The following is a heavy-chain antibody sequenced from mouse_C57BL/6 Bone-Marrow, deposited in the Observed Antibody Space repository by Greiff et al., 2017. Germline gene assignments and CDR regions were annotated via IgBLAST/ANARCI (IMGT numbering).Heavy chain of an antibody. CDR1: GYTFTSYW. J-gene: IGHJ4*01. Sequence: VKLQESGAELVKPGASVKMSCKASGYTFTSYWITWVKQRPGQGLEWIGDIYPGSGSTNYNEKFKSKATLTVDTSSSTAYMQLSSLTSEDSAVYYCARPYGGAMDYWGQGTSVTVSS. CDR2: IYPGSGST. V-gene: IGHV1-55*01. D-gene: IGHD1-1*01. CDR3: ARPYGGAMDY.